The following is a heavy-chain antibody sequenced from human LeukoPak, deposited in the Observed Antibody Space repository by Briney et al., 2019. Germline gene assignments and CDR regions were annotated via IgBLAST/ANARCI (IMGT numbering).Heavy chain of an antibody. D-gene: IGHD1-1*01. CDR1: GFTFNTYT. V-gene: IGHV3-23*01. Sequence: GGSLRLSCAASGFTFNTYTIIRVAPAPGKGLEGVSCIYGDASKTFYAHPVRGRFTISRDSSKSMVYLQMNGLRVDDTALYYCAKDRVPDNGWNFDMWGQGTMVIVSA. CDR3: AKDRVPDNGWNFDM. J-gene: IGHJ3*02. CDR2: IYGDASKT.